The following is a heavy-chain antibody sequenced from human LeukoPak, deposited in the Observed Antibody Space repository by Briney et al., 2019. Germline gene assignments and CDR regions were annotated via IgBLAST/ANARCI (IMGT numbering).Heavy chain of an antibody. CDR2: INHSGST. CDR3: ARAIAAAGMGYYYYGMDV. J-gene: IGHJ6*02. D-gene: IGHD6-13*01. CDR1: GGSFSGYY. Sequence: SETLSLTCAVYGGSFSGYYWSWIRQPPGKGLEWIGEINHSGSTNNNPSLKSRVTISVDTSKNQFSLKLSSVTAADTAVYYCARAIAAAGMGYYYYGMDVWGQGTTVTVSS. V-gene: IGHV4-34*01.